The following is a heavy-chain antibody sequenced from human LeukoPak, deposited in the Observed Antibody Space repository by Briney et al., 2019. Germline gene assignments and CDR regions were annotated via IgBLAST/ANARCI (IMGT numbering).Heavy chain of an antibody. CDR2: IYYSGST. Sequence: SETLSLTCTVSGGSISNYYWSWIRQPPGKGLEWIGYIYYSGSTNYNPSLKSRVTISVDTSKNQFSLKLSSVTAADTAVYYCARGEQPLGFDYWGQGTLVTVSS. D-gene: IGHD1-26*01. J-gene: IGHJ4*02. V-gene: IGHV4-59*01. CDR3: ARGEQPLGFDY. CDR1: GGSISNYY.